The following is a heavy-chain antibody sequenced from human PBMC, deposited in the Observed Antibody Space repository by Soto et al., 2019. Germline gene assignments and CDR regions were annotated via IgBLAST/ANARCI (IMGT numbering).Heavy chain of an antibody. V-gene: IGHV6-1*01. D-gene: IGHD6-13*01. CDR2: TYYRSKWYN. CDR3: AMVAAAGRDYYYYGMDV. Sequence: SQTLSLTCAISGDSVSSNSAAWNWIRQSPSRGLEWLGRTYYRSKWYNDYAVSVESRITINPDTSKNQFSLQLNSVTPEDTAVYYCAMVAAAGRDYYYYGMDVWGQGTTVTVSS. J-gene: IGHJ6*02. CDR1: GDSVSSNSAA.